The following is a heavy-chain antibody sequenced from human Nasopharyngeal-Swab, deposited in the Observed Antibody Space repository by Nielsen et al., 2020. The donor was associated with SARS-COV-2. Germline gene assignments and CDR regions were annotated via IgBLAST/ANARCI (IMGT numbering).Heavy chain of an antibody. D-gene: IGHD1-1*01. CDR1: GFTFSSYS. J-gene: IGHJ4*02. CDR2: ISSSSSYI. V-gene: IGHV3-21*01. Sequence: GSLRLSCAASGFTFSSYSMNWVRQAPGKGLEGVSSISSSSSYIYYADSVKGRFTISRDNAKNSLYLQMNSLRAEDTAVYYCARASRGTSTRPFDYWGQGTLVTVSS. CDR3: ARASRGTSTRPFDY.